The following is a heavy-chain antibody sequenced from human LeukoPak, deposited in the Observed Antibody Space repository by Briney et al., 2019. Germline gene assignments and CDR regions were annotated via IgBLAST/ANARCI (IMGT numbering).Heavy chain of an antibody. D-gene: IGHD3-9*01. V-gene: IGHV3-30*04. J-gene: IGHJ6*02. CDR3: AREGLLRYFDWSEATYGMDV. Sequence: PGGSLRLSCAASGFTFSSYAMHWVRQAPGKGLEWVAVISYDGSNKYYADSVKGRFTISRDNSKNTLYLQMNSLRAEDTAVYYCAREGLLRYFDWSEATYGMDVWGQGTTVTVSS. CDR2: ISYDGSNK. CDR1: GFTFSSYA.